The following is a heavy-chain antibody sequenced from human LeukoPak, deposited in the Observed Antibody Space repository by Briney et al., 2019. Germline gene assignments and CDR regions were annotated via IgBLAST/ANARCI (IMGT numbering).Heavy chain of an antibody. V-gene: IGHV4-34*01. CDR2: INHSGST. CDR1: GGSFSGYY. J-gene: IGHJ4*02. CDR3: ARYSSGWYQESNTYYFDY. D-gene: IGHD6-19*01. Sequence: SETLSLTCAVYGGSFSGYYWSWIRQPPGKGLEWIGEINHSGSTNYNPSLKSRVTISVDTSKNQFSLKLISVTAADTAVYYCARYSSGWYQESNTYYFDYWGQGTLVTVSS.